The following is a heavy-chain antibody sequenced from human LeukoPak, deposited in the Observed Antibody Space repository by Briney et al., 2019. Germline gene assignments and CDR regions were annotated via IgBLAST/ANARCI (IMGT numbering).Heavy chain of an antibody. J-gene: IGHJ4*02. D-gene: IGHD6-13*01. V-gene: IGHV4-39*07. CDR1: GGSISSSSYH. Sequence: SETLSLTCTVSGGSISSSSYHWGWIRQPPGKGLEWIGSIYYSGSTYYNPSLKSRVTISVDTSKNQFSLKLSSVTAADTAVYYCARGRPDRIAAVVGNFDYWGQGTLVTVSS. CDR3: ARGRPDRIAAVVGNFDY. CDR2: IYYSGST.